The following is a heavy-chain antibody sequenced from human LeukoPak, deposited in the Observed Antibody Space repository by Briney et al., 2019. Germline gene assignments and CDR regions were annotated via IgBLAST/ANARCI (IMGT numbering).Heavy chain of an antibody. J-gene: IGHJ4*02. Sequence: GGSQSLFCEVSGSTFSSYGMSWVRQAPGRGLEWVSSISGSGGSTNYADSVKGRFTISRDNSENTLYLQMNTLRAEDTAVYYCAKEGRSGWTRSVDYWGQATLVTVSS. CDR3: AKEGRSGWTRSVDY. D-gene: IGHD6-19*01. CDR2: ISGSGGST. CDR1: GSTFSSYG. V-gene: IGHV3-23*01.